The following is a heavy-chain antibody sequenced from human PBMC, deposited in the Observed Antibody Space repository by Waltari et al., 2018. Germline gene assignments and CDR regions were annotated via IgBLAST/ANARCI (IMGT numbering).Heavy chain of an antibody. Sequence: EVQLVESGGGLVQPGGSLRLSCAASEFTFAYYWVTWVRQAPGKGLEWVANIKEDGSEKYDVDSVKGRFTSSRDNAKNSLYLQMSSLRVEDTAVYYCATQSWSNFEYWGQGTLVTVSS. J-gene: IGHJ4*02. D-gene: IGHD3-3*01. V-gene: IGHV3-7*01. CDR3: ATQSWSNFEY. CDR2: IKEDGSEK. CDR1: EFTFAYYW.